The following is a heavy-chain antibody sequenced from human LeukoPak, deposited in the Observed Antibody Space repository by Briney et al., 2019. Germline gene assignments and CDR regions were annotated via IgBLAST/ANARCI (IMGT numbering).Heavy chain of an antibody. D-gene: IGHD3-22*01. Sequence: SETLSLTCTVSGGSISSGSYYWSWIRQPAGKGLEWIGRIYTSGSTNYNPSLKSRVTISVDTSKNQFSLKLSSVTAADTAVYYCARAEDYYDSSGAFDIWSQGTMVTVSS. CDR1: GGSISSGSYY. CDR2: IYTSGST. J-gene: IGHJ3*02. CDR3: ARAEDYYDSSGAFDI. V-gene: IGHV4-61*02.